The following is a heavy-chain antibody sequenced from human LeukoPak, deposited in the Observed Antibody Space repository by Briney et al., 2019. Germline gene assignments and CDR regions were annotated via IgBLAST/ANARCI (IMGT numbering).Heavy chain of an antibody. CDR3: ARANPVLMVSKYFQH. CDR1: GFTFGRYS. V-gene: IGHV3-21*01. J-gene: IGHJ1*01. Sequence: GGSLRLSCVASGFTFGRYSMNWVRQAPGKGLEWVSSISTSSIYIYYADSVKGRFAISRDNAKNSLYLQMNSLRAEDTAVYYCARANPVLMVSKYFQHWGQGTLVTVSS. D-gene: IGHD2-8*01. CDR2: ISTSSIYI.